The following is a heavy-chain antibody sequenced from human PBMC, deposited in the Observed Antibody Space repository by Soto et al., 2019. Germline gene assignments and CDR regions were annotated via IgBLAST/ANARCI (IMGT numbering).Heavy chain of an antibody. CDR3: AREDYYDSSGYYSRDAFDI. J-gene: IGHJ3*02. D-gene: IGHD3-22*01. CDR2: IIRIFGTA. Sequence: SVKVSWKASRNTVPNYAIYWVRQAPGQRLEWMGWIIRIFGTANYAQQFQGRVTITADESTSTAYMELSSLRSEDTAVYYCAREDYYDSSGYYSRDAFDIWGQGTMVTVSS. CDR1: RNTVPNYA. V-gene: IGHV1-69*13.